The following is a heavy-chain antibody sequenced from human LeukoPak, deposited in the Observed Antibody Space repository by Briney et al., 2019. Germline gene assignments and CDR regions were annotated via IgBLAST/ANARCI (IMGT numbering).Heavy chain of an antibody. D-gene: IGHD3-9*01. CDR2: IKSKTDGGTT. V-gene: IGHV3-15*01. Sequence: GGSLRLSCAASGFTVSSTYISWVRQAPGKGLEWVGRIKSKTDGGTTDYAAPVKGRFTISRDDSKNTLYLQMNSLKTEDTAVYYCTTDGGYYYDILSTLGGWGQRTLVTVSS. CDR3: TTDGGYYYDILSTLGG. J-gene: IGHJ4*02. CDR1: GFTVSSTY.